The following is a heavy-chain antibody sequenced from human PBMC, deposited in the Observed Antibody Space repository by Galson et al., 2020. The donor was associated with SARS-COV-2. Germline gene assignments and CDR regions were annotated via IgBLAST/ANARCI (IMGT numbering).Heavy chain of an antibody. CDR3: ARHAQYDIVTGYTEPFDL. CDR2: IYYSGFT. J-gene: IGHJ4*02. Sequence: SETLSLTCTVSGGSLDTFYWSWIRQPPGKGLEWIGYIYYSGFTNYKPSLQSRVSISLDRSKNQFSLKLRSVTAADTAVYYCARHAQYDIVTGYTEPFDLWGQGTLVTVSS. D-gene: IGHD3-9*01. CDR1: GGSLDTFY. V-gene: IGHV4-59*08.